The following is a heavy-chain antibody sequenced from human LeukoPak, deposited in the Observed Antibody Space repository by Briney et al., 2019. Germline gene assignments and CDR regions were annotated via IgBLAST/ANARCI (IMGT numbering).Heavy chain of an antibody. V-gene: IGHV2-5*02. D-gene: IGHD4-11*01. Sequence: SGPTLVKPTQTLTLTCTLSGFSLNTSGVGVAWIRQPPGKALEWLALIYWDDDKRYSPSLKSRLTITKDTSKNQVVLTMTNMDPVDTATYYCAQRSLSHSNEWWFDPWGQGTLVTVSS. J-gene: IGHJ5*02. CDR1: GFSLNTSGVG. CDR2: IYWDDDK. CDR3: AQRSLSHSNEWWFDP.